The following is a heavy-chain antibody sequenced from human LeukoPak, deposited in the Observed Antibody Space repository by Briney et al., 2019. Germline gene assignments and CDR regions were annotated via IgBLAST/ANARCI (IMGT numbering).Heavy chain of an antibody. CDR2: FDPEDGET. V-gene: IGHV1-24*01. CDR3: AMGVDRSSWYLFDY. J-gene: IGHJ4*02. Sequence: ASVKVSCKLSGDTLSDLSIHWVRQAPGKGLEWMGGFDPEDGETVYPQKFQGRVTVTEDTSTDTAYMEVTNLRSDDTAVYYCAMGVDRSSWYLFDYWGQGALVTVSS. D-gene: IGHD6-13*01. CDR1: GDTLSDLS.